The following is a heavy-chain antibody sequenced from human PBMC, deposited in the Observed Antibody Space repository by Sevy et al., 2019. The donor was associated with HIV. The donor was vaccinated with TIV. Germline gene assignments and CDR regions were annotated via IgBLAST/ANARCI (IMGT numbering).Heavy chain of an antibody. V-gene: IGHV3-49*03. D-gene: IGHD3-10*01. CDR3: ARDRAFMDYYSGSGSFGAFDI. Sequence: GGSLRLSCAGSGFTFGDYALNWFRQAPGKGLEWVGFIRSKAYGGTTKNAASLKGRFTISRDDSKNTAYLEMSSLKSEDTAVYYCARDRAFMDYYSGSGSFGAFDIWGQGTMVTVSS. CDR1: GFTFGDYA. J-gene: IGHJ3*02. CDR2: IRSKAYGGTT.